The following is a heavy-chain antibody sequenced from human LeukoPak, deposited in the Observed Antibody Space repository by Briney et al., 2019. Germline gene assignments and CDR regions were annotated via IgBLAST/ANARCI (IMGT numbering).Heavy chain of an antibody. CDR2: IYYSGST. J-gene: IGHJ5*02. CDR3: ARPREGPGSWFDP. CDR1: GGSISSYY. V-gene: IGHV4-59*08. Sequence: SETLSLTCTVSGGSISSYYWSWIRQPPGKGLEWIGYIYYSGSTNYNPSLKSRVTISVDTSKNQFSLKLSSVTAADTAVYYCARPREGPGSWFDPWGQGTLVTVSS. D-gene: IGHD1-26*01.